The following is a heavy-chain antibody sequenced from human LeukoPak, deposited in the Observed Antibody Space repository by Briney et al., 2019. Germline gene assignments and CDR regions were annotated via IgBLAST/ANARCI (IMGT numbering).Heavy chain of an antibody. Sequence: GGSLRLSCAASGFTFSSYEMNWVRQAPGKGLEWVSYISSSGSTIYYADSVKGRFTISRDNAKNLLYLQMNSLRAEDTAVYYCASLSSSWYINWFDPWGQGTLVTVSS. CDR3: ASLSSSWYINWFDP. V-gene: IGHV3-48*03. CDR1: GFTFSSYE. D-gene: IGHD6-13*01. J-gene: IGHJ5*02. CDR2: ISSSGSTI.